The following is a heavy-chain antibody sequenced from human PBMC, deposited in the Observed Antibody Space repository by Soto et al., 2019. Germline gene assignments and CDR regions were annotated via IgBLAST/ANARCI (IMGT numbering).Heavy chain of an antibody. CDR3: ARGQEGYYDRGPPSD. V-gene: IGHV3-30-3*01. CDR1: GFTFRNYA. Sequence: QVQLVESGGGVVQPGRSLRLSCAASGFTFRNYAMNWVRQAPGKGLEWVAIISYDEINKYYADSVKGRFTISRDNSQSTLYLQMNSLRADDSAIYYCARGQEGYYDRGPPSDWGQGTLVTVSS. CDR2: ISYDEINK. D-gene: IGHD3-16*01. J-gene: IGHJ1*01.